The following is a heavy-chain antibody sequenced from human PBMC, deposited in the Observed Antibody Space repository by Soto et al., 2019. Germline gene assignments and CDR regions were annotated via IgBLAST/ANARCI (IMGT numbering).Heavy chain of an antibody. V-gene: IGHV5-10-1*01. CDR2: IDPSVSYT. CDR3: TTAPPAYNWFDP. CDR1: GYSFTSYW. J-gene: IGHJ5*02. Sequence: GESLKISCKGSGYSFTSYWISWVRQMPGKGLEWMGRIDPSVSYTNYSPSFQGHVTISADKSISTAYLQWSSLKASDTAMYYCTTAPPAYNWFDPWGQGTLVTVSS. D-gene: IGHD5-18*01.